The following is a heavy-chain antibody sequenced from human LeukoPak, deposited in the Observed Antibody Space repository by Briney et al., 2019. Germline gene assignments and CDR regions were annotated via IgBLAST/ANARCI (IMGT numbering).Heavy chain of an antibody. V-gene: IGHV3-30*03. CDR1: GFTFSSYG. Sequence: PGGSLRLSCAASGFTFSSYGMHWVRQAPGKGLEWVAVISYDGSNQFYADSVKGRSTISRDNSKDTLDLQMNSLRAEDTAVYYCARRSSGPLYYYYYYMDVWGKGTTVTVSS. D-gene: IGHD3-22*01. J-gene: IGHJ6*03. CDR2: ISYDGSNQ. CDR3: ARRSSGPLYYYYYYMDV.